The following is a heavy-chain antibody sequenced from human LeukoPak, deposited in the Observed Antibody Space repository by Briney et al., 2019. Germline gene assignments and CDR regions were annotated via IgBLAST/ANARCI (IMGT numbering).Heavy chain of an antibody. CDR1: GGSISSGSYY. CDR3: ARDQSGDLGYSYYMDV. V-gene: IGHV4-61*02. Sequence: SQTLSLTCTVSGGSISSGSYYWNWLRQPAGKGLEWIGRIYTSGSTNYNPSLKSRVTISVDTSKNQFSLKLNSVTAADTAVYYCARDQSGDLGYSYYMDVWGKGTTVTVSS. CDR2: IYTSGST. D-gene: IGHD2-21*02. J-gene: IGHJ6*03.